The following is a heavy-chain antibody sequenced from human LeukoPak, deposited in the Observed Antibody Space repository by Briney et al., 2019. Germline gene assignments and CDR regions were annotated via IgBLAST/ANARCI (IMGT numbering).Heavy chain of an antibody. Sequence: PGGSLRLSCAASGFTFSDFYMTWIRQAPGKGLEWVSYISNSGSTIYYADSVKGRFTVSRDNAKNSLYLQMNSLRAEDTAVYYCARSADGSGYFREITLYYFDYWGQGTLVTVSS. D-gene: IGHD3-22*01. CDR2: ISNSGSTI. V-gene: IGHV3-11*01. CDR3: ARSADGSGYFREITLYYFDY. CDR1: GFTFSDFY. J-gene: IGHJ4*02.